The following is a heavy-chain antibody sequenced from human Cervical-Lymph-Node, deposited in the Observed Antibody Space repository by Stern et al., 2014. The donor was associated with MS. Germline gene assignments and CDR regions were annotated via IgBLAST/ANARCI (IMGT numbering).Heavy chain of an antibody. D-gene: IGHD1-26*01. V-gene: IGHV1-3*01. J-gene: IGHJ4*02. CDR2: INAGNGNT. CDR3: ARDPLVGGGYFDY. Sequence: VQLVQSGAEAKKPGASVKVSCKASGYTFTSYAMHWVRQAPGQRLELTGWINAGNGNTKYSQKFQGRVTITRDTSASTAYMELSSLRSEDTAVYYCARDPLVGGGYFDYWGQGTLVTVSS. CDR1: GYTFTSYA.